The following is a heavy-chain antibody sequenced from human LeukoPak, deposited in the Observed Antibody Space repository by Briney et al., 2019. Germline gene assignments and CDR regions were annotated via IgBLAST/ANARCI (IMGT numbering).Heavy chain of an antibody. CDR1: GGTFSSHA. J-gene: IGHJ4*02. D-gene: IGHD5-12*01. CDR2: IIPVFGTT. V-gene: IGHV1-69*05. Sequence: SVKVSCKASGGTFSSHAISWVRQPPGQGLEWVGGIIPVFGTTNYAEKFQGRVTITTDESTRTNYMELRSITSDDTAVYYCARGKSGYDYGLDHWGQGILVIVSS. CDR3: ARGKSGYDYGLDH.